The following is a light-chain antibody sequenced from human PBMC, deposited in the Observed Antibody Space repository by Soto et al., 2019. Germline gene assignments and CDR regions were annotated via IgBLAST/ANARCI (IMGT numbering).Light chain of an antibody. Sequence: DIQLTQSPSFLSASVGERVTITCRTSQDISSYLAWYQQKPGKAPQLLISAASTLQSGVPSRISGSGSGTEFTLTISSQQREDFAAYYCQQLKSYPLSFGGRTKVE. CDR1: QDISSY. V-gene: IGKV1-9*01. CDR2: AAS. CDR3: QQLKSYPLS. J-gene: IGKJ4*01.